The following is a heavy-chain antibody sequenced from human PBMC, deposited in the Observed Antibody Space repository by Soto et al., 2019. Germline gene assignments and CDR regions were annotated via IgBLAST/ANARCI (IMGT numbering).Heavy chain of an antibody. CDR3: ARARGTTGTTSPVDYYYYYMDV. J-gene: IGHJ6*03. D-gene: IGHD1-1*01. Sequence: ASVKVSCKASGYTFTSYAMHWVRQAPGQRLEWMGWINAGNGNTKYSQKFQGRVTITRDTSASTAYMELSSLRSEDTAVYYCARARGTTGTTSPVDYYYYYMDVWGKGTTVTVSS. V-gene: IGHV1-3*01. CDR2: INAGNGNT. CDR1: GYTFTSYA.